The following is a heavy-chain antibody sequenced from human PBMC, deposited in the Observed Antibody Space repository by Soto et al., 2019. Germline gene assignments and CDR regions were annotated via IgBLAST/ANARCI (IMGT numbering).Heavy chain of an antibody. CDR3: ARRTGYSSSWPWFDP. Sequence: PSETLSLTCAVYGGSFRGYYWSWIRQPPGKGLEWIGEINHSGSTNYNPSLKSRVTISVDTSKNQISLKLRSVTAADTAVYYCARRTGYSSSWPWFDPWGKGTRVTVS. CDR1: GGSFRGYY. V-gene: IGHV4-34*01. J-gene: IGHJ5*02. CDR2: INHSGST. D-gene: IGHD6-13*01.